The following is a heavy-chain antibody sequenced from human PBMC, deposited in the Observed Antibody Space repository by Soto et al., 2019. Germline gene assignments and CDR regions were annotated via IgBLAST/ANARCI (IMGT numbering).Heavy chain of an antibody. Sequence: QVQLVESGGGVVQPGRSLRLSCAASGFTFSSYGMHWVRQAPGKGLEWVAVIWYDGSNKYYADSVKGRFTISRDNSKNTLYLQMNSLRAEDTAVYYCAREGYYCSGSYLYYYGMDVWGQGTTVTVSS. D-gene: IGHD3-10*01. CDR1: GFTFSSYG. CDR2: IWYDGSNK. J-gene: IGHJ6*02. V-gene: IGHV3-33*01. CDR3: AREGYYCSGSYLYYYGMDV.